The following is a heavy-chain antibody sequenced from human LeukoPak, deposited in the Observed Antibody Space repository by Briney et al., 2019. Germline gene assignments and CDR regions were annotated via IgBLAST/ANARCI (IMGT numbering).Heavy chain of an antibody. V-gene: IGHV4-39*01. D-gene: IGHD3-16*01. CDR2: IYYSGST. CDR3: ARALYRVWFDP. Sequence: PSETLSLTCTVSGGSISSSSYYWGWIRQPPGKGLEWIGSIYYSGSTYYNPSLKSRVTISVDTSKNQFSLKLSSVTAADTAVYYCARALYRVWFDPWGQGTLVTVSS. CDR1: GGSISSSSYY. J-gene: IGHJ5*02.